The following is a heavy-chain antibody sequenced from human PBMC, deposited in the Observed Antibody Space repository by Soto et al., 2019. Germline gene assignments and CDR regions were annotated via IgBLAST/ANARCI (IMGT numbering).Heavy chain of an antibody. CDR2: ISGVGGST. Sequence: EVQLLESGGGLVQPGGSLRLSCAASGFIFSRYAMSWVRQAPGKVLEWVSGISGVGGSTYYADSVKGRFTISRDNSKDTLYLQMNSLRAEDKAISYCAKDVARITIFGAGAAVDIWGQGTMVTVFS. D-gene: IGHD3-3*01. V-gene: IGHV3-23*01. CDR1: GFIFSRYA. J-gene: IGHJ3*02. CDR3: AKDVARITIFGAGAAVDI.